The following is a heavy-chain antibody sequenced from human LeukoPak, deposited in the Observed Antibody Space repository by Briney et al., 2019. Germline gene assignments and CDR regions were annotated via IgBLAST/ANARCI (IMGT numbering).Heavy chain of an antibody. CDR1: GGSISSSSYY. V-gene: IGHV4-61*02. CDR3: ARDITMPTGGFDP. J-gene: IGHJ5*02. D-gene: IGHD3-10*01. Sequence: SGTLSLTCTVSGGSISSSSYYWGWIRQPAGKGLEWIGRIYTSGSTNYNPSLKSRVTMSVDTSKNQFSLKLSSVTAADTAVYYCARDITMPTGGFDPWGQGTLVTVSS. CDR2: IYTSGST.